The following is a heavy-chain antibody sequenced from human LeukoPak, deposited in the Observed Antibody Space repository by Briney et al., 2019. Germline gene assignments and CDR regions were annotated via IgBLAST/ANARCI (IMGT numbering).Heavy chain of an antibody. CDR1: GFAVNTKF. CDR3: ARDEVTSGGGLES. Sequence: GGSLRLSCAASGFAVNTKFMHWVRQAPGKGLEWISVIYSGGLTYYADSVEGRFTVSRDNSKNTLYLYMNSLRAEDTAVYYCARDEVTSGGGLESWGQGALVIVSS. J-gene: IGHJ4*02. D-gene: IGHD3-16*01. CDR2: IYSGGLT. V-gene: IGHV3-53*01.